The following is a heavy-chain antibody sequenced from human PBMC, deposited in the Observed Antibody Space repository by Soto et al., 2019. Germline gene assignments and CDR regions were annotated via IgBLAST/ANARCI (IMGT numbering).Heavy chain of an antibody. J-gene: IGHJ3*01. V-gene: IGHV2-5*01. CDR1: GFSLSTSGVG. D-gene: IGHD3-9*01. CDR2: IYWNGDQ. CDR3: ARLLRYPMGAFHF. Sequence: QITLKESGPPLVKPTQTLTLTCTFSGFSLSTSGVGVGWIRQPPGQALDWLALIYWNGDQRYSPSLKNRLTITKDTPKNPVVLSMTNVDPADTATYYCARLLRYPMGAFHFWGQGTRVTVSS.